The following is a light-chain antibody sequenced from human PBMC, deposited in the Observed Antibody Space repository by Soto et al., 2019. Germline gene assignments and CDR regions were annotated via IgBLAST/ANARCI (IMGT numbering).Light chain of an antibody. V-gene: IGKV3-20*01. CDR2: GAS. CDR3: QQYGSSRWT. J-gene: IGKJ1*01. Sequence: EIVLTQSPGTLSLSPGERATLSCRASQSVSNNYLAWYQQKPGQAPRLLIYGASSRATGIPDRFSGSGSGTDFTLTNSRLEPEDFAVYYCQQYGSSRWTFGQGTKVDIK. CDR1: QSVSNNY.